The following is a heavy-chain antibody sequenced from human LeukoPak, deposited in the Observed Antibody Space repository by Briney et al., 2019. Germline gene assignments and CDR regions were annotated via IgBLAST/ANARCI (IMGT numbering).Heavy chain of an antibody. V-gene: IGHV1-18*01. J-gene: IGHJ4*02. CDR3: ARGPYDYVWGSYPKNDY. CDR1: GYTFTSYG. D-gene: IGHD3-16*02. Sequence: VASVNVSCKASGYTFTSYGISWVRQAPGQGLEWMGWISAYNGNTNYAQKLQGRVTMTTDTSTSTAYMELRSLRSDDTAVYYCARGPYDYVWGSYPKNDYWGQGTLVTVSS. CDR2: ISAYNGNT.